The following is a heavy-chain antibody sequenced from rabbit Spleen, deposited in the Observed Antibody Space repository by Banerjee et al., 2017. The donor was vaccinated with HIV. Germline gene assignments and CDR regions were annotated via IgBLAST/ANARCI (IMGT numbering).Heavy chain of an antibody. CDR1: GVSFSFNSY. D-gene: IGHD4-2*01. CDR3: ARDLVAVIGWNFNL. Sequence: QSLEESGGDLVKPGASLTLTCSASGVSFSFNSYMCWVRQAPGKGLEWIACIDIGSSGFSYFASWAKGRFTISKTSSTTVTLQMTSLTAADTATYFCARDLVAVIGWNFNLWGPGTLVTVS. CDR2: IDIGSSGFS. V-gene: IGHV1S40*01. J-gene: IGHJ4*01.